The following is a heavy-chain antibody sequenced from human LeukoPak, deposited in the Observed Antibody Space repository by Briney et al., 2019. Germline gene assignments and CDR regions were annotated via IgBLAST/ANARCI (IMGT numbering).Heavy chain of an antibody. V-gene: IGHV1-2*02. D-gene: IGHD2-21*02. Sequence: GASVKVSCKTSGYTFSDYYIHWVRQAPGQGLEWMGWINPSHGGTYYAQKFQGRVTVTRDTSISTAYMELNRLRSDDTAVYLCAREGPDFYYYMDVWGKGTTITVSS. CDR1: GYTFSDYY. CDR2: INPSHGGT. J-gene: IGHJ6*03. CDR3: AREGPDFYYYMDV.